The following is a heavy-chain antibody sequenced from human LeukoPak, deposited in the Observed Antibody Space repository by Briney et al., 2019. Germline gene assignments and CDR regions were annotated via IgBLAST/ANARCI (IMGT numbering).Heavy chain of an antibody. CDR2: IYHSGST. CDR1: GGSISSSNW. V-gene: IGHV4-4*02. J-gene: IGHJ4*02. Sequence: PSETLSLTCAVSGGSISSSNWWSWVRQPPGKGLEWIGEIYHSGSTNYNPSLKSRVTISVDTSKNQFSLKRSSVTAADTSVYYCARQNLGPAPVKYWGQGTLVTVSS. CDR3: ARQNLGPAPVKY.